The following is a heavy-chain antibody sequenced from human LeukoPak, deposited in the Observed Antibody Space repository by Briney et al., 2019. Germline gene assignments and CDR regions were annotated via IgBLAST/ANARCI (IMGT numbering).Heavy chain of an antibody. Sequence: ASVKVSCKASGYTFTGYYMHWVRQAPGKGLEWMGGFDPEDGETIYAQKFQGRVTMTEDTSTDTAYMELSSLRSEDTAVYYCATGELRYFDWPIGALDYWGQGTLVTVSS. D-gene: IGHD3-9*01. CDR1: GYTFTGYY. J-gene: IGHJ4*02. CDR3: ATGELRYFDWPIGALDY. CDR2: FDPEDGET. V-gene: IGHV1-24*01.